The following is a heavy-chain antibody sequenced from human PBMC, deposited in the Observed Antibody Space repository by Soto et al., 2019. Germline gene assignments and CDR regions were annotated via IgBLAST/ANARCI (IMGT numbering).Heavy chain of an antibody. CDR1: GYSFTSYW. CDR2: IYPGDSDT. CDR3: ERTRGYSYGHGDFDY. Sequence: GESLKISCNGSGYSFTSYWIGWVRQMPGKGLEWMGIIYPGDSDTRYSPSFQGQVTISADKSISTAYLQWSSLKASDTAMYYCERTRGYSYGHGDFDYWGQGTLVTVYS. D-gene: IGHD5-18*01. J-gene: IGHJ4*02. V-gene: IGHV5-51*01.